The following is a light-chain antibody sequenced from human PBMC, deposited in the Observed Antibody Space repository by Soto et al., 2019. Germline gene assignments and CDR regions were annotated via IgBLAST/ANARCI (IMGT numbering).Light chain of an antibody. CDR1: QSVSTN. Sequence: EIVMTQSPATLSVSPGERATLSCRASQSVSTNLAWYQQKPGQAPGLLIYGASTRATGIPARFSGSGSGTDFTLTISSLQSEDSAVYYCHQYDNWPPMYTFGQGTKLEIK. CDR2: GAS. CDR3: HQYDNWPPMYT. J-gene: IGKJ2*01. V-gene: IGKV3-15*01.